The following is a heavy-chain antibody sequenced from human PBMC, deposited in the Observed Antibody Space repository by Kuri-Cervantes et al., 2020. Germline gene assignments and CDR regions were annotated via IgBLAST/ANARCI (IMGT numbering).Heavy chain of an antibody. CDR3: VREYYYYYMDV. CDR1: GFTFSDYA. J-gene: IGHJ6*03. CDR2: IDAAGDT. V-gene: IGHV3-13*01. Sequence: GGSLRLSCAASGFTFSDYAMNWVRQPTGKGLEWVSGIDAAGDTYYPDSVKGRFTISRKNAKNSLYLQLNSLRAGDTAVYYCVREYYYYYMDVWGKGTTVTVSS.